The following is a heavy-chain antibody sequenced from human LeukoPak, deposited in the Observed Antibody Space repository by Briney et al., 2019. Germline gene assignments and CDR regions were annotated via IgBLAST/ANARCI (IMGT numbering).Heavy chain of an antibody. D-gene: IGHD5-12*01. CDR3: ARGSLGYDYSTSPWYYFDY. CDR1: GYTFTGYY. V-gene: IGHV1-2*02. CDR2: INPNSGGT. Sequence: ASVKVSCKASGYTFTGYYMHWVRQAPGQGPEWMGWINPNSGGTNYAQKFQGRVTMTRDTSISTAYMELSRLRSDDTAVYYCARGSLGYDYSTSPWYYFDYWGQGTLVTVSS. J-gene: IGHJ4*02.